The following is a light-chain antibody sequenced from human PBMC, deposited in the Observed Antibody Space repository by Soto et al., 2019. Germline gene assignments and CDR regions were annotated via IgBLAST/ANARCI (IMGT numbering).Light chain of an antibody. V-gene: IGKV4-1*01. CDR1: QSVLYRSDNKNY. Sequence: DIVMTQSPDSLAVSLGERATINCKSSQSVLYRSDNKNYLAWYQQIPGQPPKLLIYWASTRESGVPDRFSGSGSGTDFTLTISSLQAEDVAIYYCQQYYSTPYTFGQGTKLAIK. CDR2: WAS. CDR3: QQYYSTPYT. J-gene: IGKJ2*01.